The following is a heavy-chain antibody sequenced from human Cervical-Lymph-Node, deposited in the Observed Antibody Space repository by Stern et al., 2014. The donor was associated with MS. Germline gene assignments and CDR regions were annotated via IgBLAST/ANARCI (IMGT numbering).Heavy chain of an antibody. D-gene: IGHD3-22*01. J-gene: IGHJ3*02. CDR1: GFTFTSSA. Sequence: QLVQSGPEVKKPGTSVKVSCKASGFTFTSSAVQWVRQARGQRLEWIGCIVVGSGKTNYAHKIQERVTITRDMSTSTAYMELSSLRSEDTAVYYCAAEPMYYSDSVGAFDIWGQGTMVTVSS. V-gene: IGHV1-58*01. CDR3: AAEPMYYSDSVGAFDI. CDR2: IVVGSGKT.